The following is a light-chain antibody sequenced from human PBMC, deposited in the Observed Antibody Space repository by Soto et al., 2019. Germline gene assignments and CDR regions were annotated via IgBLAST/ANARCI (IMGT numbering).Light chain of an antibody. CDR1: SSNIGAGYN. J-gene: IGLJ2*01. CDR2: GNS. Sequence: QSALTQPPSVSGAPGQRVTISCNGSSSNIGAGYNVHWYQQLPGTAPKLLIYGNSNRPSGVPDRFSGSKSGTSASLAITGLQAEDEADYYCQSYDSSLSGVVFGGGTKLTVL. CDR3: QSYDSSLSGVV. V-gene: IGLV1-40*01.